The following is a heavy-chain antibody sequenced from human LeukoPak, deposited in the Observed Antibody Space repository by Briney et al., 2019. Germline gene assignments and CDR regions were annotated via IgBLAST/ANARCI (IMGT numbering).Heavy chain of an antibody. CDR1: GFTFSSYA. J-gene: IGHJ4*02. CDR3: AREHTTVTTYDFEC. Sequence: GRSLRLSCAASGFTFSSYAMHWVRQAPGKGLEWVAVISYDGSNKYYADSVKGRFTISRDNAKNSLYLQMNSLRAEDTAVYYCAREHTTVTTYDFECWGQGTLVTVSS. V-gene: IGHV3-30*04. CDR2: ISYDGSNK. D-gene: IGHD4-17*01.